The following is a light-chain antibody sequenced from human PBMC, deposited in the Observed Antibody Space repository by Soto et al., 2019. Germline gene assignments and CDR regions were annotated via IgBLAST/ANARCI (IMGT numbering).Light chain of an antibody. CDR1: QSVSSN. Sequence: EIVMTQSPATLSVSPGERATLSCRASQSVSSNLAWYQQKPGQAPRLLIYSASTRATDIPVRFSGSGSGTEFTLTISSLQSEDFAVYYCQQYNNWPPITFGQGTRLEIK. CDR2: SAS. V-gene: IGKV3-15*01. J-gene: IGKJ5*01. CDR3: QQYNNWPPIT.